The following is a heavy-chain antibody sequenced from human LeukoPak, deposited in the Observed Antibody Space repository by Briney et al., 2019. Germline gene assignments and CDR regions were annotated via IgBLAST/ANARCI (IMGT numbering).Heavy chain of an antibody. Sequence: SETLSLTCTVSGGSISSYYWSWIRQPPGKGLEWIGYIYYSGSTNYNPSHKSRVTISVDTSKNQFSLKLSSVTAADTAVYYCASAEQPRPGAFDIWGQGTMVTVSS. D-gene: IGHD6-13*01. CDR3: ASAEQPRPGAFDI. J-gene: IGHJ3*02. CDR2: IYYSGST. CDR1: GGSISSYY. V-gene: IGHV4-59*01.